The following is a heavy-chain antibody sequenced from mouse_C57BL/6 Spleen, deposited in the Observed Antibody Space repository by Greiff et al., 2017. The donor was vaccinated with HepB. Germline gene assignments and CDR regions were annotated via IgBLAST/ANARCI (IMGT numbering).Heavy chain of an antibody. V-gene: IGHV5-9-1*02. CDR2: ISSGGDYI. CDR3: TREGNWDDWFAY. Sequence: EVKLVESGEGLVKPGGSLKLSCAASGFTFSSYAMSWVRQTPEKRLEWVAYISSGGDYIYYADTVKGRFTISRDNARNTLYLQMSSLKSEDTAMYYCTREGNWDDWFAYWGQGTLVTVSA. J-gene: IGHJ3*01. CDR1: GFTFSSYA. D-gene: IGHD4-1*01.